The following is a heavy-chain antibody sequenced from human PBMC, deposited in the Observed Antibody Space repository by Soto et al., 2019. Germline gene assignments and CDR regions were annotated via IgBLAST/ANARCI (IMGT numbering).Heavy chain of an antibody. D-gene: IGHD3-22*01. CDR2: ISYDGSNK. V-gene: IGHV3-30*18. CDR1: GFTFSSYG. CDR3: AKDFDFITAYYFDY. J-gene: IGHJ4*02. Sequence: PGGALRLSWAASGFTFSSYGKHWVRQAPGKGLEWVAVISYDGSNKYYADSVKGRFTISRDSSKNTLYLQMNSLRAEDTAVYYCAKDFDFITAYYFDYWGKGP.